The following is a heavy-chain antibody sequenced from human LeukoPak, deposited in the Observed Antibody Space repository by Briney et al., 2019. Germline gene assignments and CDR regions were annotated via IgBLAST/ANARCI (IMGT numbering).Heavy chain of an antibody. Sequence: PGGSLRLSCAPSGLTVSSNYMSWVRQAPGKGLEWVSVFYSGGYINYADSVKGRFTISRDDSKNTLYLQMNSLRAEDTAVYYCARGPDPSYMDVWGKGTTVIVSS. CDR1: GLTVSSNY. J-gene: IGHJ6*03. V-gene: IGHV3-53*01. CDR3: ARGPDPSYMDV. CDR2: FYSGGYI.